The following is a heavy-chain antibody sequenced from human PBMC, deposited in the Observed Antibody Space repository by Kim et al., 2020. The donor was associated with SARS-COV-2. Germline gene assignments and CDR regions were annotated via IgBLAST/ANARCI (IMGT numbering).Heavy chain of an antibody. Sequence: GGSLRLSCTGSGFTFSAYAMTWVRHAPGKGLVWVGFIRSKAYGGTTEYAASVKGRFTISRDDSKRTAYLQMTNLKSEDTAVYYCTRDKYDNGAYGVPPWGQGTLVIVSS. J-gene: IGHJ5*02. CDR2: IRSKAYGGTT. V-gene: IGHV3-49*04. D-gene: IGHD4-17*01. CDR3: TRDKYDNGAYGVPP. CDR1: GFTFSAYA.